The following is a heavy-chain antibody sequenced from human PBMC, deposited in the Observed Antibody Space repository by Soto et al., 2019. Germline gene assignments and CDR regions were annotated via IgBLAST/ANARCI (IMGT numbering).Heavy chain of an antibody. CDR3: ARDHRSFVLYGSFDY. CDR1: GFAFSDYA. J-gene: IGHJ4*02. Sequence: QVQLVQSGGGVVRPGGSLRLSCVASGFAFSDYAMHWVRQSPGKGLEWLAIMSFDGRNKYFADSVEGRFTVSRDTSSNTLYLHMNKVTSEDTASYYCARDHRSFVLYGSFDYWGQGTVVTVSS. CDR2: MSFDGRNK. D-gene: IGHD3-10*01. V-gene: IGHV3-30*03.